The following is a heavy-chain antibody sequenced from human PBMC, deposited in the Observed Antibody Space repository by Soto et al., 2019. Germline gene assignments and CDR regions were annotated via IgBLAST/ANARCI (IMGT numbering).Heavy chain of an antibody. V-gene: IGHV1-69*13. D-gene: IGHD3-22*01. J-gene: IGHJ6*02. Sequence: ASGKVSCKASGGTFSSYAFSWVRQAPGQGLEWMGGIIPIFGTANYAQKFQGRVTITADESTSTAYMELSSLRSEDTAVYYCARDLRYYDSSGYYGDYYYYYGMDVWGQGTTVTVSS. CDR1: GGTFSSYA. CDR2: IIPIFGTA. CDR3: ARDLRYYDSSGYYGDYYYYYGMDV.